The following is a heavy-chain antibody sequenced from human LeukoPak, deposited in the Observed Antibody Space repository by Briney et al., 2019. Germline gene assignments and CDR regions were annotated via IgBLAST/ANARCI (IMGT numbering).Heavy chain of an antibody. J-gene: IGHJ6*03. CDR2: IRYDGSNK. CDR3: AKVNYYGSGSYAYYYYMDV. D-gene: IGHD3-10*01. Sequence: GGSLRLSCAASGFTFSSYGMHWVRQAPGKGLEWVAFIRYDGSNKYDADSVKGRFTISRDNSKNTLYLQMNSLRAEDTAVYYCAKVNYYGSGSYAYYYYMDVWGKGTTVTISS. V-gene: IGHV3-30*02. CDR1: GFTFSSYG.